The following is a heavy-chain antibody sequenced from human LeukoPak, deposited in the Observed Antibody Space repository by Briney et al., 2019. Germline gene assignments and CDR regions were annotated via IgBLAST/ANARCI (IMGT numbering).Heavy chain of an antibody. CDR3: ARVGIVVVPAAPMDV. J-gene: IGHJ6*02. CDR2: IDPSDSYT. CDR1: GYSFTSYW. D-gene: IGHD2-2*01. V-gene: IGHV5-10-1*01. Sequence: GESLKISCKGSGYSFTSYWISWVRQMPGKGLEWMGRIDPSDSYTNYSPSFQGHVTISADKSISTAYLQWSSLKASDTAMYYCARVGIVVVPAAPMDVWGQGTTVTVSS.